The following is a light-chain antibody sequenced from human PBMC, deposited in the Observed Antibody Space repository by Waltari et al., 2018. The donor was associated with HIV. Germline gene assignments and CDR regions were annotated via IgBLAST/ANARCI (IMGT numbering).Light chain of an antibody. CDR3: QVWDSSSDHRI. J-gene: IGLJ2*01. CDR2: DDD. CDR1: NIAVKS. V-gene: IGLV3-21*04. Sequence: SYVLTHPPPDSVPPGKPATITCEGKNIAVKSVHWYQQTPGQAPVLVIYDDDDRPSGIPERFSGSSSGNTATLTTIRVEAGDEADYYCQVWDSSSDHRIFGGGTKLTVL.